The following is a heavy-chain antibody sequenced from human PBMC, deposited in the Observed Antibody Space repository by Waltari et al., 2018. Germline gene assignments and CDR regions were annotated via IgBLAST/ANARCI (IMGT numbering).Heavy chain of an antibody. D-gene: IGHD3-22*01. V-gene: IGHV1-69*13. CDR2: IIPSFGTA. Sequence: QVQLVQSGAEVKEPGSSVKVSCRASGGTFSSYAIIWVRQAHGQGLEWMGGIIPSFGTANYAQKFQGRVTITADESTSTAYMELSSLRSEDTAVYYCASDSSGYYSYWGQGTLVTVSS. J-gene: IGHJ4*02. CDR1: GGTFSSYA. CDR3: ASDSSGYYSY.